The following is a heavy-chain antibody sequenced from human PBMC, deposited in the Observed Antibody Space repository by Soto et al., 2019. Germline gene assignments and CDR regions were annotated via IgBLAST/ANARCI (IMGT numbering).Heavy chain of an antibody. CDR1: GYTFTSYY. V-gene: IGHV1-46*03. D-gene: IGHD6-13*01. CDR2: INPSGGST. Sequence: ASVKVSCKASGYTFTSYYMHWVRQAPGQGLEWMGIINPSGGSTSYAQKFQGRVTMTRDTSTSTVYMELSSLRSEDTAVYYCARDLSLAAANYYYYMDVWDKGTTVTVSS. CDR3: ARDLSLAAANYYYYMDV. J-gene: IGHJ6*03.